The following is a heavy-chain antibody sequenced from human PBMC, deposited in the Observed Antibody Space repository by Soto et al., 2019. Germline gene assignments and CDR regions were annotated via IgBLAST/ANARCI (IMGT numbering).Heavy chain of an antibody. CDR1: GYTFTTYY. J-gene: IGHJ4*02. CDR3: AKXLYCSGGTCISFEY. Sequence: ASVKVSCKASGYTFTTYYINWARQAPGQGLEWMGLINPSDGTTNYAQKFQGRVTMTRDTSTSTVNMELSSLRSDDTAVYYCAKXLYCSGGTCISFEYWGQGIMVTGSS. D-gene: IGHD2-15*01. V-gene: IGHV1-46*03. CDR2: INPSDGTT.